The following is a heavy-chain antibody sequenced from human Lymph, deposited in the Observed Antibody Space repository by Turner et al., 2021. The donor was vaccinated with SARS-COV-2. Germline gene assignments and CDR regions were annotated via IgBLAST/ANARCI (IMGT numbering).Heavy chain of an antibody. CDR2: IYSGGST. J-gene: IGHJ4*02. CDR3: ARVLPYGDYFDY. CDR1: GFTVRSNY. D-gene: IGHD4-17*01. Sequence: EVQLVESGGGLTQPGGSLRLSCAASGFTVRSNYMTWVRQAPGKGLEWVSLIYSGGSTYYADSVKGRFTISRDNSKNTLYLQMNSLRADDTAVYYCARVLPYGDYFDYWGQGTLVTVSS. V-gene: IGHV3-53*01.